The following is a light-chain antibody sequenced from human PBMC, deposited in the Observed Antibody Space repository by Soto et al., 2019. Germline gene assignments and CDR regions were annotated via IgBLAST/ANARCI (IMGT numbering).Light chain of an antibody. J-gene: IGKJ1*01. Sequence: DIQMTHSPSSLSASVVDRVSITCRASQGIRNDLGWYQQKPGKAPKLLIYAASTLQSGVPSRFSGSGSGTDFTLTISCLQSEDFATYYCQQYYSYPRTFGQGTKVDIK. CDR1: QGIRND. CDR3: QQYYSYPRT. V-gene: IGKV1-17*01. CDR2: AAS.